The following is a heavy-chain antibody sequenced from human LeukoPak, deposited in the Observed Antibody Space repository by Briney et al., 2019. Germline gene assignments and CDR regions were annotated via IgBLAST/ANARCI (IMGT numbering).Heavy chain of an antibody. CDR3: ARAASSSWPPYFDY. Sequence: ASVKVSCKASGYTFTSYAMHWVRQAPGQRLEWMGWINAGNGNTKYSQKFQGRVTITRDTSASTAYMELSSLRSEDTAVYYCARAASSSWPPYFDYWGQGTLVTVSS. J-gene: IGHJ4*02. CDR2: INAGNGNT. CDR1: GYTFTSYA. V-gene: IGHV1-3*01. D-gene: IGHD6-13*01.